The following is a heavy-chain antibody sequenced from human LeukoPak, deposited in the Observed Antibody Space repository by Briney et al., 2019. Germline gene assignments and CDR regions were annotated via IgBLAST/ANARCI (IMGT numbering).Heavy chain of an antibody. CDR1: EFSFSSYW. CDR2: IKQDGSEK. J-gene: IGHJ6*02. V-gene: IGHV3-7*03. CDR3: AQKPATYGMDV. D-gene: IGHD1-26*01. Sequence: GGSLRLSCAASEFSFSSYWMSWVRQAPGKGLEWVANIKQDGSEKYYVDSVKGRFTISRDNFKNTLYLQMNSLRADDTAVYFCAQKPATYGMDVWGQGTTVTVSS.